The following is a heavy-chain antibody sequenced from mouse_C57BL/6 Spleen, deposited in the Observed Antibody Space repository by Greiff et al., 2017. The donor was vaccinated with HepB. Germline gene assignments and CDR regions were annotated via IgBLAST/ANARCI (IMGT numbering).Heavy chain of an antibody. D-gene: IGHD3-1*01. Sequence: EVQLQQSGPELVKPGASVKISCKASGYTFTDYYMNWVKQSHGKSLEWIGDINPNNGGTSYNQKFKGKATLTVDKSSSTAYMELRSLTSEDSAVYYCARNDEGATFAYWGQGTLVTVSA. CDR1: GYTFTDYY. CDR2: INPNNGGT. V-gene: IGHV1-26*01. CDR3: ARNDEGATFAY. J-gene: IGHJ3*01.